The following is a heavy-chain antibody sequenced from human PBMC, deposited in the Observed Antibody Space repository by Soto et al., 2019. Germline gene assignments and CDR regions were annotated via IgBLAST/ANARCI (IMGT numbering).Heavy chain of an antibody. D-gene: IGHD3-3*01. Sequence: SSETLSLTCGVYGGSFIGYYWSWIRQPPGKGLEWIGEINHSGSTNYNPSLKSRVTRSVDTSKNQFSLKLSSVTAADTAVYYCARRLRLYYDFWSGQTPPYYGMDVWGQGTTVTVSS. CDR1: GGSFIGYY. CDR3: ARRLRLYYDFWSGQTPPYYGMDV. J-gene: IGHJ6*02. V-gene: IGHV4-34*01. CDR2: INHSGST.